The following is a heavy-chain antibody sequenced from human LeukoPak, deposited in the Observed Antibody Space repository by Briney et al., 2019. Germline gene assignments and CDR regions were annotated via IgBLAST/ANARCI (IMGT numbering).Heavy chain of an antibody. CDR2: IYTSGST. V-gene: IGHV4-61*02. CDR3: ARDSRDGGSYGD. Sequence: SQTLSLTCTVSGGSISSGSYYWSWIRQPAGKGLEWIGRIYTSGSTNYNPSLKSRVTISVDTSKNQFSLKLSSVTAADTAVYYCARDSRDGGSYGDWGQGTLVTVSS. D-gene: IGHD1-26*01. CDR1: GGSISSGSYY. J-gene: IGHJ4*02.